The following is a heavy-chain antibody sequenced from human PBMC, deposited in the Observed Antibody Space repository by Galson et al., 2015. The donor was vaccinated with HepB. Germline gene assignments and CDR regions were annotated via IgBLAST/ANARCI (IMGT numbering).Heavy chain of an antibody. V-gene: IGHV4-38-2*02. CDR2: IFHSGTT. D-gene: IGHD3-22*01. CDR1: GFSISSGYH. CDR3: ARDAYDTQL. J-gene: IGHJ4*02. Sequence: ETLSLTCSVSGFSISSGYHWGWIRQPPGRGLEWIGSIFHSGTTYYNPSLKSRVTISCDTSKNQFSLRLSSVTAADTAVYYCARDAYDTQLWGQGTLVTVSS.